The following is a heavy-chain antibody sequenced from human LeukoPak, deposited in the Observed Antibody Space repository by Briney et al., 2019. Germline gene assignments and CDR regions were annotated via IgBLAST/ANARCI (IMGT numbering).Heavy chain of an antibody. D-gene: IGHD3-10*01. J-gene: IGHJ6*02. CDR1: GGSISSGGYY. CDR3: ARGRQSAYGLGGWGMDV. CDR2: IYYSGST. V-gene: IGHV4-30-4*08. Sequence: PSQTLSLTCTVSGGSISSGGYYWSWIRQHPGKGLEWIGYIYYSGSTYYNPSLKSRVTILVDTSKNQFSLKLSSVTAADTAVYYCARGRQSAYGLGGWGMDVWGQGTTVTVSS.